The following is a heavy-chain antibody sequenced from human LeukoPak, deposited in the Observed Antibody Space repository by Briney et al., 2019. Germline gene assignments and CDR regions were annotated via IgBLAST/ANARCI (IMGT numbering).Heavy chain of an antibody. CDR1: GGTFSSYA. CDR3: ASMWYYYGSGSEYYFDY. Sequence: SVKVSCKASGGTFSSYAISWVRQAPGQGPEWMGGIIPIFGTANYAQKFQGRVTITADESTSTAYMELSSLRSEDTAVYYCASMWYYYGSGSEYYFDYWGQGTLVTVSS. CDR2: IIPIFGTA. J-gene: IGHJ4*02. D-gene: IGHD3-10*01. V-gene: IGHV1-69*13.